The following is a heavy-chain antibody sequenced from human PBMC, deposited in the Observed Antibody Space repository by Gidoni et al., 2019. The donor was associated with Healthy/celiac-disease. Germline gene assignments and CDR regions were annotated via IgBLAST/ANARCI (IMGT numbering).Heavy chain of an antibody. V-gene: IGHV4-39*07. Sequence: QLQLQESGPGLVKPSETLSLTCTVSGGSISSSSSYWGWIRQPPGKGLEWIGSIYYSGSTYYNPSLKSRVTISVDTSKNQFSLKLSSVTAADTAVYYCARDNAYYDSSGPIPTDAFDIWGQGTMVTVSS. J-gene: IGHJ3*02. CDR1: GGSISSSSSY. D-gene: IGHD3-22*01. CDR3: ARDNAYYDSSGPIPTDAFDI. CDR2: IYYSGST.